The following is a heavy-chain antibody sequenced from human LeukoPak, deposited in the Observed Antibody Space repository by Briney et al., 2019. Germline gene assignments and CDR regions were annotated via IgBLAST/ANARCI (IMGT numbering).Heavy chain of an antibody. CDR1: GYTFTSYD. Sequence: RGASVKVSCKASGYTFTSYDINWVRQATGQGLEWMGWMNPNSGNTGYAQKFQGRVTITRNTSISTAYMELSSLRSEDTAVYYCARDNSVRDEAWWFNPWGQGTLVTVSS. D-gene: IGHD5-24*01. V-gene: IGHV1-8*03. CDR3: ARDNSVRDEAWWFNP. CDR2: MNPNSGNT. J-gene: IGHJ5*02.